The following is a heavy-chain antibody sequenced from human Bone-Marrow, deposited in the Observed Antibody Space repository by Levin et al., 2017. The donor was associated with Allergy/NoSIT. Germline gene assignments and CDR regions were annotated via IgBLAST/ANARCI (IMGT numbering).Heavy chain of an antibody. V-gene: IGHV3-73*01. CDR2: ISSNSKNYAT. CDR3: TRPAYDSSGYLAFDF. D-gene: IGHD3-22*01. Sequence: LSLTCAASGFSFSDSAMSWVRQASGKGLEWIGRISSNSKNYATAYGASVKDRFTISRDDSKKTVYLHLNSLKTEDTAVYYCTRPAYDSSGYLAFDFWGQGTMVTVSS. CDR1: GFSFSDSA. J-gene: IGHJ3*01.